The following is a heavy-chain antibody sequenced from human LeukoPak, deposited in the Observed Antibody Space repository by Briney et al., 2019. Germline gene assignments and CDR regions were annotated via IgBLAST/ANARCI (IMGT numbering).Heavy chain of an antibody. CDR3: ARDLGLTISANWFDP. V-gene: IGHV4-38-2*02. D-gene: IGHD3-9*01. J-gene: IGHJ5*02. CDR2: VYHTGAT. Sequence: SETLSLTCGVSGYSISSDYFWVWIRQPPGKGLEWIGSVYHTGATYYNPSLRSPVTISVDTSKNQFSLELNSVTAADTAVYYCARDLGLTISANWFDPWGQGTLVTVSS. CDR1: GYSISSDYF.